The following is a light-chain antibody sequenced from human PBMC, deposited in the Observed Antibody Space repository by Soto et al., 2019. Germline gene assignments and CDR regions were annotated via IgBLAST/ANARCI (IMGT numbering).Light chain of an antibody. V-gene: IGKV4-1*01. CDR1: QSVFYSSNNKNY. Sequence: DIVMTQSPDSLAVSLGERATINCKSSQSVFYSSNNKNYLAWYQQKQGQPPNLLIYWASTRESGVPDRFSGSGSGTDFTLTISSLQAEDVAVYYCQQYYSTPLTFGGGTKVEIK. CDR2: WAS. CDR3: QQYYSTPLT. J-gene: IGKJ4*01.